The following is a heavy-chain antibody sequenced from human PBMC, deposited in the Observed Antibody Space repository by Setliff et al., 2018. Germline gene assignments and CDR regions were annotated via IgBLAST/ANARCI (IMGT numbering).Heavy chain of an antibody. Sequence: SETLSLTCAVYGGSLRRYYWSWIRQSPGKGLEWIGEINDSGSTNYNPSLKSRVTISVDTSKNQFSLNLNSVTAADTAVYYCARAPRYFDPTGSYFDYWGQGTLVTVSS. J-gene: IGHJ4*02. D-gene: IGHD3-9*01. CDR2: INDSGST. CDR1: GGSLRRYY. V-gene: IGHV4-34*01. CDR3: ARAPRYFDPTGSYFDY.